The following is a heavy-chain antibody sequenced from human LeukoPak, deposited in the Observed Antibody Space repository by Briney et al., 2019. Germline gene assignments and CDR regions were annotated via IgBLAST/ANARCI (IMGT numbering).Heavy chain of an antibody. CDR1: GGSFSGYN. D-gene: IGHD2-2*01. CDR2: INHSGST. CDR3: ASGHCSSTSCPLFDY. V-gene: IGHV4-34*01. J-gene: IGHJ4*02. Sequence: SETLSLTCAVYGGSFSGYNWSWIRQPPGKGLEWIGEINHSGSTNYNPSLKSRVTISVDTSKNQFSLKLSSVTAADTAVYYCASGHCSSTSCPLFDYWGQGTLVTVSS.